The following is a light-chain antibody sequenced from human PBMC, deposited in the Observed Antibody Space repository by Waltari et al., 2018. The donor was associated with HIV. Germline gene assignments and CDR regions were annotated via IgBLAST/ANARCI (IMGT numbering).Light chain of an antibody. J-gene: IGLJ2*01. Sequence: QSVLTQPPSVSGAPGQRVTISCTGSSSNIGAGFDVHWYQQLPGTAPKLLIYGNSNRPSGVPDRFSGSQSCTSASLAITGLQAEDEADYYCQSYDASLSGVIFGGGTELTVL. V-gene: IGLV1-40*01. CDR3: QSYDASLSGVI. CDR1: SSNIGAGFD. CDR2: GNS.